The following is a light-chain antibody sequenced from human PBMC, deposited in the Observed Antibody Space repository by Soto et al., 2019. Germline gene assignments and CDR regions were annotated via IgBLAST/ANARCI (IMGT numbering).Light chain of an antibody. CDR3: CSYTSSTSAA. Sequence: QSALTQPASVSGSPGQSITISCTGTSSDVGRYNYVSWFQQHPGKAPKLMIFEVSTRPSGVSNRFSGSKSGNTASLTISGLQIEDEADYYCCSYTSSTSAAFGGGTKLTVL. V-gene: IGLV2-14*01. J-gene: IGLJ2*01. CDR1: SSDVGRYNY. CDR2: EVS.